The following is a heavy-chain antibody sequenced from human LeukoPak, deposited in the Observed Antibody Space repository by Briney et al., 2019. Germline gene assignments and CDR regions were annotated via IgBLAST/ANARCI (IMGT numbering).Heavy chain of an antibody. J-gene: IGHJ4*02. CDR2: INPSGGST. Sequence: GASVKVSCKASGYTFTGYYMHWVRQAPGQGLEWMGTINPSGGSTYYAQKLQGRVTMTRDTSTSTVYTELSSLRSEDTAVYYCARAPGGSYDLDYWGQGTLVTVSS. V-gene: IGHV1-46*01. CDR3: ARAPGGSYDLDY. CDR1: GYTFTGYY. D-gene: IGHD1-26*01.